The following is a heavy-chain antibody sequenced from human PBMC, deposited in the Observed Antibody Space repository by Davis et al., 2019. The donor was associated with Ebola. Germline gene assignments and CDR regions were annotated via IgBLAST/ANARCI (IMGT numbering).Heavy chain of an antibody. D-gene: IGHD4-17*01. J-gene: IGHJ5*02. Sequence: ASVKVSCKTSRYTFSGYAISWVGQPPAQEREGMGRSNDYNGHTNYAQNLQGRVTVSTDTSTSIAYMELKSLRSDDTALYYCARDATTVTTIWFDPWGQGTLVTVSS. CDR2: SNDYNGHT. CDR1: RYTFSGYA. V-gene: IGHV1-18*01. CDR3: ARDATTVTTIWFDP.